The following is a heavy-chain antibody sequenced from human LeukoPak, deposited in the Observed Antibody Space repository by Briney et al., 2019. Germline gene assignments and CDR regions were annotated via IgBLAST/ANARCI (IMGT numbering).Heavy chain of an antibody. D-gene: IGHD5-18*01. Sequence: GGSLRLFCAASGFTFDRFAMSWVRQAPGKGLEWVSAISGLAGSTYYADSVKGRFIISRDNSKNTLYLDMTSLRAEDTAVYYCAKDVQHGYGYAVRGFDYWGQGTLVTVSS. J-gene: IGHJ4*02. CDR1: GFTFDRFA. V-gene: IGHV3-23*01. CDR3: AKDVQHGYGYAVRGFDY. CDR2: ISGLAGST.